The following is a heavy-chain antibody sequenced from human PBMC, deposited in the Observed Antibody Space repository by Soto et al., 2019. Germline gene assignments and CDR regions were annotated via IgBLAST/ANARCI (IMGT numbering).Heavy chain of an antibody. Sequence: NPSETLSLTCTVSGGSISSGDYYWSWIRQPPGKGLEWIGYIYYSGSTYYNPSLKSRVTISVDTSKNQFSLKLSSVTAADTAVYYCATLKTGTTFDPWGQGTLVTVSS. V-gene: IGHV4-30-4*02. J-gene: IGHJ5*02. CDR2: IYYSGST. CDR1: GGSISSGDYY. CDR3: ATLKTGTTFDP. D-gene: IGHD1-7*01.